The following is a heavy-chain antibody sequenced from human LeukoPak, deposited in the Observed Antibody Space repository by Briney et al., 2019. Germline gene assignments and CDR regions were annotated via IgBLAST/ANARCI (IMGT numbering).Heavy chain of an antibody. CDR2: ISYDGSNK. CDR3: ARARVRSMVRGVIITNGFDY. D-gene: IGHD3-10*01. Sequence: PGGSLRLSCAASGFTFSSYGMHWVRQAPGKGLEWVAVISYDGSNKYYADSVKGRFTISRDNSKNTLYLQMNSLRAEDTAVYYCARARVRSMVRGVIITNGFDYWGQGTLVTVSS. V-gene: IGHV3-30*03. J-gene: IGHJ4*02. CDR1: GFTFSSYG.